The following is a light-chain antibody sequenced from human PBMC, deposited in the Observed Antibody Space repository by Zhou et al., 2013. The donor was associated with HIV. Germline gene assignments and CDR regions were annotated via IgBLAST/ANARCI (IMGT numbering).Light chain of an antibody. J-gene: IGKJ2*01. CDR2: DAS. V-gene: IGKV1-5*01. CDR1: QSISSW. Sequence: DIQMTQSPSTLSASVGDRVTITCRASQSISSWLAWYQQKPGEAPKLLITDASSLETGVPLRFSGSGSGTHFAFTISSLQPEDIATYYCQHYDTVPYTFGQGTKVEIK. CDR3: QHYDTVPYT.